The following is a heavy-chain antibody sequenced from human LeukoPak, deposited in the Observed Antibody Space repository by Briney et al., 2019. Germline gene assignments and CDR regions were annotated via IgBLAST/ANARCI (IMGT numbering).Heavy chain of an antibody. CDR2: IGTSTTTI. Sequence: GGSLRLSCAASGFTFSSYTMNWVRQPPGKGLEWVSNIGTSTTTIYYADSAKGRFTISRDNAKNSLYLQMNSLRADDTAVYYCARFAAGGSYYYYMDVWGKGTTVTVSS. D-gene: IGHD6-25*01. J-gene: IGHJ6*03. CDR1: GFTFSSYT. V-gene: IGHV3-48*01. CDR3: ARFAAGGSYYYYMDV.